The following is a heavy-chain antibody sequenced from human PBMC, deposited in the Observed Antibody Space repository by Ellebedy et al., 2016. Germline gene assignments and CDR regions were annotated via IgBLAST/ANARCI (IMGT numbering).Heavy chain of an antibody. CDR2: IKQDGSEK. CDR3: ARVRGSQSLDD. Sequence: GGSLRLSCAASGFSLSNYWMTWVRQAPGKGLEWVANIKQDGSEKYYVDSVKGRFTISRDNAKNSLYLQMNSLRAEDTAVYYCARVRGSQSLDDWGQGTLITVSA. V-gene: IGHV3-7*03. D-gene: IGHD1-26*01. J-gene: IGHJ4*02. CDR1: GFSLSNYW.